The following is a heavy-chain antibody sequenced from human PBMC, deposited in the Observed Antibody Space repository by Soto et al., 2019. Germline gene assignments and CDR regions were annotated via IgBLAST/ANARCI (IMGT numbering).Heavy chain of an antibody. CDR1: GGTFSSYA. CDR2: IIPIFGTA. CDR3: ARGPYYYDSSGYGFDP. J-gene: IGHJ5*02. D-gene: IGHD3-22*01. V-gene: IGHV1-69*06. Sequence: SVKVSCKASGGTFSSYAISWVRQAPGQGLEWMGGIIPIFGTANYAQKFQGRVTITADKSTSTAYMELSSLRSEDTAVYYCARGPYYYDSSGYGFDPWGQGTLVTVSS.